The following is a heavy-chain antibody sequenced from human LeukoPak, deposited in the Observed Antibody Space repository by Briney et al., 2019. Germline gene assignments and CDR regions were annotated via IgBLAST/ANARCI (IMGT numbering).Heavy chain of an antibody. D-gene: IGHD3-10*01. CDR3: ASRQAVRGGNFDS. CDR1: GGSISSGDYH. V-gene: IGHV4-30-4*01. CDR2: IYYSGST. Sequence: PSETLSLTCTVSGGSISSGDYHWSWIRQPPGKGLEWIGYIYYSGSTYYNPSLKSRVIISVDTSKNQFSLKLSSVTAADTAVYYCASRQAVRGGNFDSWGQGTLVTVSS. J-gene: IGHJ4*02.